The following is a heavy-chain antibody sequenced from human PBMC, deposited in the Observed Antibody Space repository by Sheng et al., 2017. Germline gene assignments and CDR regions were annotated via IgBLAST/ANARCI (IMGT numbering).Heavy chain of an antibody. V-gene: IGHV3-23*04. CDR2: ISGSGGST. Sequence: EVQLVESGGGLVQPGGSLRLSCAASGFTFSSYAMSWVRQAPGKGLEWVSAISGSGGSTYYADSVKGRFTISRDNSKNTLYLQMNSLRAEDTAVYYCAKDWAIVVSERQNWFDPWGQGTLVTVSS. CDR3: AKDWAIVVSERQNWFDP. D-gene: IGHD2-2*01. CDR1: GFTFSSYA. J-gene: IGHJ5*02.